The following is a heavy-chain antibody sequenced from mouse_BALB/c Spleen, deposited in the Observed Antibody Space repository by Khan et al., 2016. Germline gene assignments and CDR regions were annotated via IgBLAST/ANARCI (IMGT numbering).Heavy chain of an antibody. CDR3: ARQRYGNYYYYAMDY. CDR2: ISSGGGST. Sequence: EVELVESGGGLVKPGGSLKLSCAASGFAFSSYDMSWVRQTPEKRLEWVAYISSGGGSTYYPDTVKGRFTISRDNAKNTLYLQMSSLKSEDTAMYYCARQRYGNYYYYAMDYCGQGTSVTVSS. CDR1: GFAFSSYD. V-gene: IGHV5-12-1*01. J-gene: IGHJ4*01. D-gene: IGHD2-1*01.